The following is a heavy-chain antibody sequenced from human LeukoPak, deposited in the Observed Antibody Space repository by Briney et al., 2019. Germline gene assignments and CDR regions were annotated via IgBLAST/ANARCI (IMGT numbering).Heavy chain of an antibody. CDR1: GFTFSSYW. Sequence: GGSLRLSCAASGFTFSSYWMSWVRQAPGKGLEWVANIKQDGSEKYYVDSVKGRFTISRDNAKNSLYLQMNSLRAEDTAVYYCAKSLYGDYVRDAFDIWGQGTMVTVSS. D-gene: IGHD4-17*01. V-gene: IGHV3-7*01. J-gene: IGHJ3*02. CDR3: AKSLYGDYVRDAFDI. CDR2: IKQDGSEK.